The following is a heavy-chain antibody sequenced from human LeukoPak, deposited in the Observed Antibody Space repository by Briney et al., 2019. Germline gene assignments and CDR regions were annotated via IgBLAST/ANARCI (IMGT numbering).Heavy chain of an antibody. CDR3: AREGAGTGFDY. V-gene: IGHV1-24*01. D-gene: IGHD6-19*01. Sequence: ASVKVSCKVSGYTLTELSMHWVRQAPGKGLEWMGGFDPEDGETIYAQKFQGRVTITRDTSASTAYMELSSLRSEDTAVYYCAREGAGTGFDYWGQGTLVTVSS. CDR1: GYTLTELS. CDR2: FDPEDGET. J-gene: IGHJ4*02.